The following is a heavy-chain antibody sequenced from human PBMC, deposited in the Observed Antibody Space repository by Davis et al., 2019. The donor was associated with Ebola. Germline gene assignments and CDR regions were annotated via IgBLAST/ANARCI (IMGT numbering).Heavy chain of an antibody. CDR1: GFIFRSYA. Sequence: PGGSLRLSCAASGFIFRSYAMHWVRQAPGKGLEWVAVISYDGCNKYYADSVKGRFTISRDNSKNTLYLQMNSLRAEETAVYYCARCRNNWNFLDAFDIWGQGTMVTVSS. CDR3: ARCRNNWNFLDAFDI. J-gene: IGHJ3*02. V-gene: IGHV3-30-3*01. D-gene: IGHD1-7*01. CDR2: ISYDGCNK.